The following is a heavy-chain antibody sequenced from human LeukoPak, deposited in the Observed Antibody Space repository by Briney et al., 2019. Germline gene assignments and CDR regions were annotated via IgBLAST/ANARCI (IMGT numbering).Heavy chain of an antibody. V-gene: IGHV3-20*01. J-gene: IGHJ5*02. Sequence: GGSLRLSCAASGFTFDDYGMSWVRQAPGKGLEWVSGINCNGGSKGYADSVKGRFTVSRDNAKNSLYLQMTSLRAEDTALSHCAREGHRLKYCSNTSCYGGQFDPWGQGTLVTVSS. CDR3: AREGHRLKYCSNTSCYGGQFDP. CDR2: INCNGGSK. CDR1: GFTFDDYG. D-gene: IGHD2-2*01.